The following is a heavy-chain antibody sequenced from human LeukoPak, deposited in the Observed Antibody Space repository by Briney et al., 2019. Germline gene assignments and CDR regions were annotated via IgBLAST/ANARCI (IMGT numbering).Heavy chain of an antibody. V-gene: IGHV3-23*01. CDR1: GFTFSRYA. Sequence: GGSLRLSCAASGFTFSRYAMSWVRQAPGKGLEWVSVISGSGGTIYYADSVKGRFTISRDNSKQTLYLQISSLRAEDTAVYYCAKDSGVTYYNFYYYMDVWGEGTTVTVSS. D-gene: IGHD1-26*01. CDR3: AKDSGVTYYNFYYYMDV. CDR2: ISGSGGTI. J-gene: IGHJ6*03.